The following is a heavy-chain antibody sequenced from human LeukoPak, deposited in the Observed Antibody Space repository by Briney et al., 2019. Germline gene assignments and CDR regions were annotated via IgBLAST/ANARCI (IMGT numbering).Heavy chain of an antibody. J-gene: IGHJ4*02. Sequence: GGSLRLSCAASGLTLSRYDMTWVRQGPGKGLEWVSAISASGGRTYYADSVKGRFTISRDNSKNTLYLQMNSLRAEDTAVYYCAKDGRMPSLLWFGELPYYFDYWGQGTLVPVSS. D-gene: IGHD3-10*01. CDR1: GLTLSRYD. CDR3: AKDGRMPSLLWFGELPYYFDY. CDR2: ISASGGRT. V-gene: IGHV3-23*01.